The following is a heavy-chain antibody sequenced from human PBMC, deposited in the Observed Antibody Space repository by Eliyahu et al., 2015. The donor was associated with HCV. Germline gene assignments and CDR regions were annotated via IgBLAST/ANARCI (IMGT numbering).Heavy chain of an antibody. D-gene: IGHD1-26*01. J-gene: IGHJ6*02. V-gene: IGHV1-8*01. CDR3: ARVGSGSYYYYYGMDV. CDR1: GYTFXSYD. Sequence: QVQLVQSGAEVKXPGAXVXVSCKASGYTFXSYDINWVRQATGQGLEWMGWMNPNSGNTGYAQKFQGRVTMTRNTSISTAYMELSSLRSEDTAVYYCARVGSGSYYYYYGMDVWGQGTTVTVSS. CDR2: MNPNSGNT.